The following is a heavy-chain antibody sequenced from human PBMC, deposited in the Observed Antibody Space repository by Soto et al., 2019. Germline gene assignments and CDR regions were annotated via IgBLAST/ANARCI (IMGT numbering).Heavy chain of an antibody. CDR1: GFTFSSYG. J-gene: IGHJ4*02. D-gene: IGHD3-22*01. Sequence: QVQLVESGGGVGQPGRSLRLSCAASGFTFSSYGMHWVRQAPGKGLEWVAVIWYDGSNKYYADSVKGRFTISRDNSKNTLYLQMNSLRAEDTAVYYCARIAGYYDSSGPSVLWGQGTLVTVSS. V-gene: IGHV3-33*01. CDR2: IWYDGSNK. CDR3: ARIAGYYDSSGPSVL.